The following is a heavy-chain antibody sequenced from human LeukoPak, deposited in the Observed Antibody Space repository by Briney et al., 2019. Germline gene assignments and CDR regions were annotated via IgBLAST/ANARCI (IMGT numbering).Heavy chain of an antibody. Sequence: PGGSLRLSCAASGFTFSSYAMSWVRQAPGKGLEWVSAISGSGGSTYYADSVKGRFTISRDDSKNTLYLQMNSLRAEDTAVYYCAKDQRGYSWGGDYWGQGTLVTVSS. D-gene: IGHD5-18*01. CDR3: AKDQRGYSWGGDY. CDR1: GFTFSSYA. V-gene: IGHV3-23*01. J-gene: IGHJ4*02. CDR2: ISGSGGST.